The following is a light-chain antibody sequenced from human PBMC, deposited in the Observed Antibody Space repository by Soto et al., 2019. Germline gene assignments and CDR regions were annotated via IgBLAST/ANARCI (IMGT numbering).Light chain of an antibody. CDR1: QSVSSIY. Sequence: EIVLTQSPGTLSLSPGERATLSCRASQSVSSIYLAWYQQKPGQAPRLLIYDTSSRATGIPDRFSGSGSGTDFTLTISRLEPEDYAVYYCQQYGSSPLFTFGPGTKVDIK. CDR3: QQYGSSPLFT. J-gene: IGKJ3*01. V-gene: IGKV3-20*01. CDR2: DTS.